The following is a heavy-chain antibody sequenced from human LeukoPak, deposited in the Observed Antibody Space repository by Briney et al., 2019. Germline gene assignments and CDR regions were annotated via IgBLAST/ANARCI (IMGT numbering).Heavy chain of an antibody. Sequence: SQTLSLTCTVSGGSISSGGYYWSWIRQHPGKGLEWIWYIYYSGSTYYNPSLKSRVTISVDTSKNQFSLKLSSVTAADTAVYYCARGREVVPAAIDYWGQGTLVTVSS. J-gene: IGHJ4*02. CDR2: IYYSGST. CDR3: ARGREVVPAAIDY. CDR1: GGSISSGGYY. D-gene: IGHD2-2*01. V-gene: IGHV4-31*03.